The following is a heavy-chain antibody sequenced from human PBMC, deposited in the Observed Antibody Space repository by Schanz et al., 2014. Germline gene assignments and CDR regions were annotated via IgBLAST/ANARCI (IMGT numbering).Heavy chain of an antibody. D-gene: IGHD2-2*01. CDR1: GGSFSGYF. J-gene: IGHJ4*02. Sequence: QVQLQQWGAGLLKPSETLSLTCAVYGGSFSGYFWSWTRQSPEKGLEWIGEISHSGRTTYNPSLTSRATISVETSKNQFFLKLSSVAAADTAVYYCARHLAESAAAAFDSWGQGTLVAVSS. V-gene: IGHV4-34*01. CDR2: ISHSGRT. CDR3: ARHLAESAAAAFDS.